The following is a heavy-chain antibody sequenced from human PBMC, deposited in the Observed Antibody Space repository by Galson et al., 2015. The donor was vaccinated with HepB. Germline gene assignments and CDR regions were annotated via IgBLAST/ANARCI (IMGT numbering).Heavy chain of an antibody. CDR2: IKQDGSEK. CDR1: GFTFSSYW. D-gene: IGHD6-25*01. J-gene: IGHJ6*02. CDR3: ARDVPDDSTGRRRLLYGMDV. Sequence: SLRLSCAASGFTFSSYWMSWVRQAPGKGLEWVANIKQDGSEKYYVDSVKGRFTISRDNAKNSLYLQMNSLRAEDTAVYYCARDVPDDSTGRRRLLYGMDVWGQGTTVTVSS. V-gene: IGHV3-7*03.